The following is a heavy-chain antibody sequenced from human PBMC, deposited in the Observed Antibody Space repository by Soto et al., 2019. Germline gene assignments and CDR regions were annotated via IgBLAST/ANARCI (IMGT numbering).Heavy chain of an antibody. Sequence: SETLSLTCTVSGGSISSGGYYWSWIRRHPGKGLEWIGYIYYSGSTYYNPSLKSRVTISVDTSKNQFSLKLSSVTAADTAVYHCARSGYQNWFDPWGQGTLVTVSS. CDR3: ARSGYQNWFDP. CDR1: GGSISSGGYY. CDR2: IYYSGST. J-gene: IGHJ5*02. V-gene: IGHV4-31*03. D-gene: IGHD3-22*01.